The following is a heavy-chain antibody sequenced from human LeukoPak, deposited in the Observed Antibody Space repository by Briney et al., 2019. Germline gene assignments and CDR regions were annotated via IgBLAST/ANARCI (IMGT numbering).Heavy chain of an antibody. CDR3: ARGERPGPDY. V-gene: IGHV4-59*02. Sequence: SETLSLTCIVSGGSVSGYYRSWIRRPPGKGLEWIGYIHYSGYTNYNPSLKSRVTISVDTSRNQFSLNLNSVTAADTAVYYCARGERPGPDYWGQGTLVTVSS. J-gene: IGHJ4*02. CDR2: IHYSGYT. CDR1: GGSVSGYY. D-gene: IGHD2-8*02.